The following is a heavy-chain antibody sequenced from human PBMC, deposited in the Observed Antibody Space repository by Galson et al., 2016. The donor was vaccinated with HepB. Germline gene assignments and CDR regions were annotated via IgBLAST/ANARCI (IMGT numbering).Heavy chain of an antibody. CDR3: ARVARVGADY. CDR2: ISSGSTYI. J-gene: IGHJ4*02. Sequence: SLRLSCAVSGFTFSNYNMNWARRAPGKGLEWVSSISSGSTYIYYADSVKGRFTISRDNAKNSLYLQKNSLRGEDTAVYYCARVARVGADYWGQGIRVTVSS. V-gene: IGHV3-21*01. CDR1: GFTFSNYN. D-gene: IGHD3-10*01.